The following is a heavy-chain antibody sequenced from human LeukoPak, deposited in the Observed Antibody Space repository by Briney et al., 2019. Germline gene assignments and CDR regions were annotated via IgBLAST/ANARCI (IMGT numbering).Heavy chain of an antibody. CDR2: IRYSGST. J-gene: IGHJ4*02. Sequence: SETLSLTCSVSGGSISSYYWSWIRQPPGKGLEWIGYIRYSGSTNYNPSLKSRVTISVDTSKNHISLKLTSVTAADTAVYYCAREGGPYRPLDYSGQGTLVTVAS. CDR3: AREGGPYRPLDY. CDR1: GGSISSYY. V-gene: IGHV4-59*12.